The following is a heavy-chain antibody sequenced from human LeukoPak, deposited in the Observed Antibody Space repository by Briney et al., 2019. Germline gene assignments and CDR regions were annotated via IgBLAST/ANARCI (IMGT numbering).Heavy chain of an antibody. CDR2: ISAHNGYT. V-gene: IGHV1-18*01. D-gene: IGHD2-15*01. Sequence: GASVKVSCKASGYTLTSFSISWVRQAPGQGLEWMGWISAHNGYTDYAQKLQGRVTMTTDTSTNTAYMELRSLRSDDTAVYYCARGDCSGVSCHLPEYFRHWGQGTLVTVSS. CDR1: GYTLTSFS. CDR3: ARGDCSGVSCHLPEYFRH. J-gene: IGHJ1*01.